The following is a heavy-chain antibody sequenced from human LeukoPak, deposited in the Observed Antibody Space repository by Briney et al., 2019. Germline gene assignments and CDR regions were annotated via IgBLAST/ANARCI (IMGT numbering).Heavy chain of an antibody. CDR3: ARGEYYYDSSGYPDHFDY. J-gene: IGHJ4*02. CDR1: GFTFSSYS. Sequence: PGGSLRLSCAASGFTFSSYSMNWVRQAPGKGLEWVSSISSSSSYIYYADSVKGRFTNSRDNAKNSLYLQMNSLRAEDTAVYYCARGEYYYDSSGYPDHFDYWGQGTLVTVSS. CDR2: ISSSSSYI. D-gene: IGHD3-22*01. V-gene: IGHV3-21*01.